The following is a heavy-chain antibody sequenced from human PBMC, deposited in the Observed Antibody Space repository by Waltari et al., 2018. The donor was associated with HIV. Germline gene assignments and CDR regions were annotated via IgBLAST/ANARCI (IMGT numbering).Heavy chain of an antibody. D-gene: IGHD6-13*01. CDR3: ARVKQQLARSYYYYYGMDV. Sequence: QVQLQESGPGLVKPSETLSLTCTVSGGSIRSYYWSWIRQPPGKGLEWIGYIYYSGSTNYNPSLKSRVTISVDTSKNQFALKLSSVTAADTAVYYCARVKQQLARSYYYYYGMDVWGQGTTVTVSS. J-gene: IGHJ6*02. V-gene: IGHV4-59*01. CDR2: IYYSGST. CDR1: GGSIRSYY.